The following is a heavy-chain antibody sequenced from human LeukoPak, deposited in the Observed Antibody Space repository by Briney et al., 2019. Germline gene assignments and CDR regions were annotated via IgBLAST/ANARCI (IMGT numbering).Heavy chain of an antibody. CDR1: GFSFSNSY. V-gene: IGHV3-11*01. J-gene: IGHJ4*01. CDR3: STEPRSLLY. Sequence: GGSLRLSCVVSGFSFSNSYMTWIRQTPGKGLESLAYISGSGSDIYYADSVKGRFTISRDNAKNSLYLQLNSLRPEDTALYYCSTEPRSLLYWRHGTLVTVSS. D-gene: IGHD1-26*01. CDR2: ISGSGSDI.